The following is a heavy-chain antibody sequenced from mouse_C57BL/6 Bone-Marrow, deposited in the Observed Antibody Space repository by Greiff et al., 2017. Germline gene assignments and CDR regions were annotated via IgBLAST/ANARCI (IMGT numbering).Heavy chain of an antibody. CDR2: INPSNGGT. CDR1: GYTFTSYW. D-gene: IGHD1-1*01. Sequence: VKLQQPGTELVKPGASVKLSCKASGYTFTSYWMHWVKQRPGQGLEWIGNINPSNGGTNYNEKFKSQATLTVDTSSSPASMQLSSLTSEDAAVYYGARNLDYYGSSYDFDYWGQGTTLTVSS. V-gene: IGHV1-53*01. CDR3: ARNLDYYGSSYDFDY. J-gene: IGHJ2*01.